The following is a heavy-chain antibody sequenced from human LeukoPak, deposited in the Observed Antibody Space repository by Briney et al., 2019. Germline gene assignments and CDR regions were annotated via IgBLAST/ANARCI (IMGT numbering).Heavy chain of an antibody. Sequence: PGGSLRLSCAASGFTFSGYWMSWVRQTPEKGLEWVANIKQDASEIYYVDSVKGRFTISRDNAKNSLYLQMNSLRADDTAVYYCARDKIVGPTTLDYWGQGTLVTVSS. J-gene: IGHJ4*02. V-gene: IGHV3-7*01. CDR1: GFTFSGYW. CDR3: ARDKIVGPTTLDY. CDR2: IKQDASEI. D-gene: IGHD1-26*01.